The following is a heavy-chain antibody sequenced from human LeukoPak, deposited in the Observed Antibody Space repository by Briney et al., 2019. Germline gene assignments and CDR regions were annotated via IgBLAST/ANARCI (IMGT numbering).Heavy chain of an antibody. CDR1: VYTFTSYA. J-gene: IGHJ4*02. CDR3: ARDGEYSGSYYDY. D-gene: IGHD1-26*01. Sequence: AASVNVSCKASVYTFTSYAMHWVRQAPGQRLEWMGWINAGNGNTKYSQKFQGRVTITRDTSASTAYMELSSLRSEDTAVYYCARDGEYSGSYYDYWGQGTLVTVSS. V-gene: IGHV1-3*01. CDR2: INAGNGNT.